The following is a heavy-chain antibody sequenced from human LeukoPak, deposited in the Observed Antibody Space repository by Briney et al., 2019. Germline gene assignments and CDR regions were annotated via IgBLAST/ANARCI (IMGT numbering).Heavy chain of an antibody. CDR1: GYTFTSYA. J-gene: IGHJ3*02. D-gene: IGHD3-22*01. Sequence: ASVKVSCKASGYTFTSYAMHWVRQAPGQRLEWMGWINAGNGNTKYSQKFQGRVTITRDTSASTAYMELSSLRSEDTAVYYCARELGYDSSGYYYDRAFDIWGQGTMVTVSS. CDR3: ARELGYDSSGYYYDRAFDI. V-gene: IGHV1-3*01. CDR2: INAGNGNT.